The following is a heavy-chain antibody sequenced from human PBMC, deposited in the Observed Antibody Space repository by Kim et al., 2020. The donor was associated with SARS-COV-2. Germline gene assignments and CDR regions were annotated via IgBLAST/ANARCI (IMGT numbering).Heavy chain of an antibody. V-gene: IGHV5-51*01. CDR1: GYNFINYA. CDR2: IYPGDSAT. J-gene: IGHJ1*01. CDR3: TRGRRGFPD. Sequence: GESLKISCEGSGYNFINYAIGWVRQMPGKGLEWMGIIYPGDSATRYSPSFQGQVTISADKSIKTAYLQWSSLKASDSAMYYCTRGRRGFPDWGQGTLVTVSS. D-gene: IGHD1-1*01.